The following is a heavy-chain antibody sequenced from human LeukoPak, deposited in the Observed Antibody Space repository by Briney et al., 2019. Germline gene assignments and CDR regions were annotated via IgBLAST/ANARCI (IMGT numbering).Heavy chain of an antibody. CDR2: MNPNSGNT. V-gene: IGHV1-8*01. D-gene: IGHD3-10*01. Sequence: GASVKVSCKASGYTFTSYDINWVRQATGQGLEWMGWMNPNSGNTGYAQKFQGRVTMSRNTSISTAYMELSSLRSEDTAVYYCARGVTMVRGAIDAFDIWGQGTMVTVSS. CDR3: ARGVTMVRGAIDAFDI. CDR1: GYTFTSYD. J-gene: IGHJ3*02.